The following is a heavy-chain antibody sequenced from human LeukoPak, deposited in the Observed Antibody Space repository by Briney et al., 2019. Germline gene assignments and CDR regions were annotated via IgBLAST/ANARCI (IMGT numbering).Heavy chain of an antibody. CDR3: ARPRPYYYDSSGYWGVYDAFDI. Sequence: TLSLTCTVSGASISSGSYYWSWIRQPAGKGLEWIGRIYTSGSTNYNPSLKSRVTISVDTSKNQFSLKLSSVTAADTAVYYCARPRPYYYDSSGYWGVYDAFDIWGQGTMVTVSS. CDR1: GASISSGSYY. J-gene: IGHJ3*02. CDR2: IYTSGST. D-gene: IGHD3-22*01. V-gene: IGHV4-61*02.